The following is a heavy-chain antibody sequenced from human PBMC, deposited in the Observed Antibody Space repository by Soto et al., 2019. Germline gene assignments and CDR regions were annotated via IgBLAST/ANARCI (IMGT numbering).Heavy chain of an antibody. CDR1: GFTFSTYS. CDR3: ARDLAFEFSSSS. Sequence: GGSLRLSCSASGFTFSTYSMNWVRQAPGKGLEWVSSISSSSGSIYYADSVKGRFTISRDNAKNSLFLQMNSLRAEDTAVYYCARDLAFEFSSSSWGQGTLVTVSS. V-gene: IGHV3-21*06. D-gene: IGHD6-6*01. J-gene: IGHJ5*02. CDR2: ISSSSGSI.